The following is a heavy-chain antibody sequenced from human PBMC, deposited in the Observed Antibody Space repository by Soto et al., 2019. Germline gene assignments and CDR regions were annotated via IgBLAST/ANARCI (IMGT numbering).Heavy chain of an antibody. CDR2: VYYSGST. J-gene: IGHJ2*01. V-gene: IGHV4-30-4*01. CDR3: ARMSYFYDKWYFDL. Sequence: QLQESGPGLVKPSQTLSLTCTVSGASINNNDYYWIWIRQTPGKGLEWIGYVYYSGSTDYIPSLKSRLSMSIDKSQNRFTLKLNSVPAADTATYSCARMSYFYDKWYFDLWGRGTLVTVSS. D-gene: IGHD3-22*01. CDR1: GASINNNDYY.